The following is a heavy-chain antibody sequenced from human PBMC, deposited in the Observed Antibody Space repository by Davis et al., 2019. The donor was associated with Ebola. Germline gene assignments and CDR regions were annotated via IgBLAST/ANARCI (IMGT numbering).Heavy chain of an antibody. J-gene: IGHJ6*03. V-gene: IGHV1-69*13. D-gene: IGHD2-21*01. CDR1: AGTFSSYA. CDR2: IIPIFATA. CDR3: ARRKLGEHYYYMDV. Sequence: SVKVSCKASAGTFSSYAISWVRQAPGQGLEWMGGIIPIFATANYAQKFQGRVTITADESTSTVYMELSSLRSEDTALYYCARRKLGEHYYYMDVWGKGTTVTVSS.